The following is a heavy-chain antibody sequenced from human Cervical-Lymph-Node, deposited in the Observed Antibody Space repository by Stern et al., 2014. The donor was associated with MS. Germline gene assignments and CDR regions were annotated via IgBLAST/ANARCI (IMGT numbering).Heavy chain of an antibody. CDR1: GGSSSSGGYS. V-gene: IGHV4-30-2*01. CDR3: ARSSTVTPNAFDI. Sequence: QLQLQESGSGLVKPSQTLSLTCAVSGGSSSSGGYSWSWIRQPPGKGLEWIGYIYHSGSTYYNPSLKSRVPISVDRSKNQFSLKLSSVTAADTAVYYCARSSTVTPNAFDIWGQGTMVTVSS. D-gene: IGHD4-17*01. J-gene: IGHJ3*02. CDR2: IYHSGST.